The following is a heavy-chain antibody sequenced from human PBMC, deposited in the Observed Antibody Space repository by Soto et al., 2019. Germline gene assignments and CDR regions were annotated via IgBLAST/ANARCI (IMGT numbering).Heavy chain of an antibody. D-gene: IGHD4-17*01. CDR1: GYTFPSST. J-gene: IGHJ4*02. V-gene: IGHV1-18*01. Sequence: QGELVQSGAEVKKPGASVKVSCKASGYTFPSSTISWLRQAPGQGLEWLGWINAYSGDRKFAQRFQGRVTMTTDTSTSTASLELTSLTSDDTAIYYCASANYGDSDYWGQGTLLTVSS. CDR3: ASANYGDSDY. CDR2: INAYSGDR.